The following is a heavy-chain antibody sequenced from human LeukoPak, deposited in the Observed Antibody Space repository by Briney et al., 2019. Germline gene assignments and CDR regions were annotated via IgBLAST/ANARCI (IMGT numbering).Heavy chain of an antibody. J-gene: IGHJ4*02. Sequence: GGSLRLFCAASGFTFNSYGMHWVRQAPGKGLEWVAFIRYDGSNKYYADSVKGRFTISRDNSKNTLYLQMNSLRAEDTAVYYCAKDMEDSSAWYFDYWGQGTLVTVSS. CDR1: GFTFNSYG. CDR2: IRYDGSNK. CDR3: AKDMEDSSAWYFDY. D-gene: IGHD3-22*01. V-gene: IGHV3-30*02.